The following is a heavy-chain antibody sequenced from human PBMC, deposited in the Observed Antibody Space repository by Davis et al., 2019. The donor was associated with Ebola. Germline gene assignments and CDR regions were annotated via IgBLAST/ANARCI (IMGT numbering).Heavy chain of an antibody. Sequence: ASVKVSCKASGYTFTSYGISWVRQAPGQGLEWMGWISAYNGNTNYAQKLQGRVTMTRNTSISTAYMELSSLRSEDTAVYYCARLPRRVTVRMDVWGQGTTVTVSS. CDR2: ISAYNGNT. D-gene: IGHD5-18*01. CDR1: GYTFTSYG. CDR3: ARLPRRVTVRMDV. V-gene: IGHV1-18*01. J-gene: IGHJ6*02.